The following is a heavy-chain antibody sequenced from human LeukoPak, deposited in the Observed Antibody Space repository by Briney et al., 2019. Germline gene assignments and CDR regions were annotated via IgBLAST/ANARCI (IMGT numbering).Heavy chain of an antibody. J-gene: IGHJ4*02. V-gene: IGHV3-74*01. CDR3: TRSGDGDFDY. D-gene: IGHD1-26*01. CDR1: GFIFSAYW. CDR2: IIGDGSST. Sequence: PGGSLRLSRAASGFIFSAYWMHWVRQGPGKGLVWVSHIIGDGSSTNYADSVKGRFTISRDNAKNTLYLQLNSLRAEDSGVYYCTRSGDGDFDYWGQGTLVTVSS.